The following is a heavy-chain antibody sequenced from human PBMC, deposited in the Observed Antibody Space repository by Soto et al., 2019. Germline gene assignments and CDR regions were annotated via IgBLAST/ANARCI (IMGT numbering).Heavy chain of an antibody. Sequence: EVQVLESGGGLVQPGGSLRLSCAASGFTFNNYGMSWVWQAPGKGLEWVSTITYTGSTTSYADPVKGRFSVSRDNSKSTLYLQMNSLRADDTAIYYCAKGRSCCDFDYWGQGILVTVSS. CDR2: ITYTGSTT. D-gene: IGHD2-15*01. J-gene: IGHJ4*02. CDR1: GFTFNNYG. CDR3: AKGRSCCDFDY. V-gene: IGHV3-23*01.